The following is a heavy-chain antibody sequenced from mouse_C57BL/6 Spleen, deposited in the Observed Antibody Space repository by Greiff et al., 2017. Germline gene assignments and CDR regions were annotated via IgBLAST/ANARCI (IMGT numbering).Heavy chain of an antibody. D-gene: IGHD2-3*01. V-gene: IGHV5-17*01. J-gene: IGHJ4*01. CDR2: ISSGSSTI. Sequence: EVHLVESGGGLVKPGGSLKLSCAASGFTFSDYGMHWVRQAPEKGLEWVAYISSGSSTIYYADTVKGRFTISRDNAKNTLFLQMTRLRSEATAMYYCAREWLLRGAMDYWGQGTSVTVSS. CDR1: GFTFSDYG. CDR3: AREWLLRGAMDY.